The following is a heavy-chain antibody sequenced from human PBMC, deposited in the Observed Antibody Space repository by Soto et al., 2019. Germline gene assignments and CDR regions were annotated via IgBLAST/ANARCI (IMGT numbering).Heavy chain of an antibody. CDR3: AKDHGGATDY. Sequence: GGSLRLSCAASGFTFSSSAMSWVRQAPGKGLEWVSAISDSGGSTYYADSVKGRFTISRDNSKNTLFLQMNSLRAEDTAVYYCAKDHGGATDYWGQGTLVTVS. V-gene: IGHV3-23*01. CDR2: ISDSGGST. CDR1: GFTFSSSA. D-gene: IGHD3-3*01. J-gene: IGHJ4*02.